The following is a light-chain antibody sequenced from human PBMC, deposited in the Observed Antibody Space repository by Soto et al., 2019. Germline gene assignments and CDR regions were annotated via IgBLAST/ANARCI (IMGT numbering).Light chain of an antibody. CDR2: DNN. V-gene: IGLV1-51*01. J-gene: IGLJ2*01. CDR3: GTWSAWKRARL. CDR1: TSNIGSNF. Sequence: QSVLTQPPSVSAASGQKVTISCSGSTSNIGSNFVSWYQQFPGAAPKLLIYDNNKRPSGIPDRFSGSKSGTSATLGITGLQPGDEAVYYCGTWSAWKRARLFGGGTKLTVL.